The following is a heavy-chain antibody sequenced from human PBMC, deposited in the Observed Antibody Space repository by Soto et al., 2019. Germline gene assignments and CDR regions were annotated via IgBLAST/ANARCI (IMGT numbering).Heavy chain of an antibody. D-gene: IGHD4-17*01. Sequence: PSETLSLTCTVSGGSISSSSYYWGWIRHPPGKGLEWIGSIYYSGSTYYNPSLKSRVTISVDTSKNQFSLKLSSVTAADTAVYYCARTVTTPNYWFDPWGQGTLVTVSS. V-gene: IGHV4-39*01. CDR2: IYYSGST. CDR1: GGSISSSSYY. CDR3: ARTVTTPNYWFDP. J-gene: IGHJ5*02.